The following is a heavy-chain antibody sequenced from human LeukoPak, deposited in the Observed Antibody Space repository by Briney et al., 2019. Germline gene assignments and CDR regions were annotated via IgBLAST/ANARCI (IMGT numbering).Heavy chain of an antibody. CDR1: GFTFSSYW. Sequence: GGSLRLSFAASGFTFSSYWMSWVRQAPGKGLEWVANIKQDGSEKYYVDSVKGRFTISRDNAKNSLYLQMNSLRAEDTAVYYCAREERSGYYNFYYYYMDVWGKGTTVTVSS. J-gene: IGHJ6*03. V-gene: IGHV3-7*01. CDR3: AREERSGYYNFYYYYMDV. D-gene: IGHD3-3*01. CDR2: IKQDGSEK.